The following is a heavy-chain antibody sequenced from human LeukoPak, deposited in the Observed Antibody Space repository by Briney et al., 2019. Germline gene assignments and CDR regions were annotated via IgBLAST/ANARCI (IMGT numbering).Heavy chain of an antibody. J-gene: IGHJ4*02. CDR3: ASGGMGARKFYSDPFHY. CDR2: ISSAGST. D-gene: IGHD2-15*01. Sequence: GGSLRLSCAASGFTVSSYYISWVRQAPTKGLEWVSIISSAGSTYYADSVRGRFTISRDSSKNTVCLQKNSLRAEDTAVYYCASGGMGARKFYSDPFHYWGQGTLVTVSS. CDR1: GFTVSSYY. V-gene: IGHV3-53*01.